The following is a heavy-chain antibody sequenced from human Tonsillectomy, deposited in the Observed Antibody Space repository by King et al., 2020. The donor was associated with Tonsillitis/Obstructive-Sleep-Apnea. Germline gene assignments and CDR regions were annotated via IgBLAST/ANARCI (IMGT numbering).Heavy chain of an antibody. Sequence: VQLQESGTGLVKPSETLSLTCIVSGGSVSSGHYFWNWVRQPPGRGLEWIGCISYSGSTSYSPSLESRVTISVDTSKNHFALNVSSVTAADAAVYYCVRSHGAYWGQGILVTVSS. CDR1: GGSVSSGHYF. D-gene: IGHD3-16*01. V-gene: IGHV4-61*03. CDR2: ISYSGST. CDR3: VRSHGAY. J-gene: IGHJ4*02.